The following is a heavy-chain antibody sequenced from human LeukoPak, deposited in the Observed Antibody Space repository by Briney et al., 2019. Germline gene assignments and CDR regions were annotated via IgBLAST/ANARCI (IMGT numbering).Heavy chain of an antibody. J-gene: IGHJ4*02. CDR2: IDWDDDK. D-gene: IGHD1-26*01. Sequence: SGPTLVNPTQTLTLTCTFSGFSLSTSGVPVSWVRQPPGRALEWLAHIDWDDDKYYNTSLRTRLTISRDTSKNQVVLTMTNMDPVDTATYYCARLYGSYFDYWGQGTLVTVSS. V-gene: IGHV2-70*20. CDR1: GFSLSTSGVP. CDR3: ARLYGSYFDY.